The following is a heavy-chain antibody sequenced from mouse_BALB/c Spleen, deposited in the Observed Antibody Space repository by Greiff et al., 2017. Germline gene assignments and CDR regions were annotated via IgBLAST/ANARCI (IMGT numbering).Heavy chain of an antibody. CDR3: AREGYDWYFDV. J-gene: IGHJ1*01. Sequence: QVQLQQSAAELARPGASVKMSCKASGYTFTSYTMHWVKQRPGQGLEWIGYINPSSGYTEYNQKFKDKTTLTADKSSSTAYMQLSSLTSEDSAVYYCAREGYDWYFDVWGAGTTVTVSS. CDR2: INPSSGYT. V-gene: IGHV1-4*02. CDR1: GYTFTSYT. D-gene: IGHD2-2*01.